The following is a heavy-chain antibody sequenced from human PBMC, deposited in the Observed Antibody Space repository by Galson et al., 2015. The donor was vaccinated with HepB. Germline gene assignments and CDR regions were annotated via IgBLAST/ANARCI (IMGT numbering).Heavy chain of an antibody. CDR2: IYYSGST. V-gene: IGHV4-59*01. Sequence: ETLSLTCTVSGGSISSYYWSWIRQPPGKGLEWIGYIYYSGSTNYNPSLKSRVTISVDTSKNQFSLKLSSVTAADTAVYYCARAYSSSWYNHGDYYYYMDVWGKGTTVTVSS. D-gene: IGHD6-13*01. CDR1: GGSISSYY. CDR3: ARAYSSSWYNHGDYYYYMDV. J-gene: IGHJ6*03.